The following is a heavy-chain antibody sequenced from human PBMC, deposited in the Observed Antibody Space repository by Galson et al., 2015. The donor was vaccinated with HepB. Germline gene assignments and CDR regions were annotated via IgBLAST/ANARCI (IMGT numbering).Heavy chain of an antibody. CDR3: ARDSVGFVLREIPIAVAATGRSVDY. CDR1: GFTFSSYA. J-gene: IGHJ4*02. D-gene: IGHD6-19*01. Sequence: SLRLSCAASGFTFSSYAMHWVRQAPGKGLEWVAVISYDGSNKYYADSVKGRFTISRDNSKNTLYLQMNSLRAEDTAVYYCARDSVGFVLREIPIAVAATGRSVDYWGQGTLVTVSS. CDR2: ISYDGSNK. V-gene: IGHV3-30*04.